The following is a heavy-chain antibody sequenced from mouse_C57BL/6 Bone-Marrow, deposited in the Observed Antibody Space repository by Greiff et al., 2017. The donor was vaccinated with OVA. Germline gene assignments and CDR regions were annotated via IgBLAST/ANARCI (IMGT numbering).Heavy chain of an antibody. CDR2: SRNKANDYTT. J-gene: IGHJ3*01. CDR3: ARDAYYDYDRGLAY. V-gene: IGHV7-1*01. Sequence: EVQLVESGGGLVQSGRSLRLSCATSGFTFSDFYMEWVRQAPGKGLEWIAASRNKANDYTTEYSASVKGRFIVSRDTSQSILYLQMKALRAEDTAIDYCARDAYYDYDRGLAYWGQGTLVTVSA. D-gene: IGHD2-4*01. CDR1: GFTFSDFY.